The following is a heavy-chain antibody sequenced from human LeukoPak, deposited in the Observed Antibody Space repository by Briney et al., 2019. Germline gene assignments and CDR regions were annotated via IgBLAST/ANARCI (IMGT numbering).Heavy chain of an antibody. CDR2: IFYSGST. Sequence: SETLSLTCTVSGGSISTSNYYWGWIRQPPGKGLEWIGNIFYSGSTYYSPSLRSRVTISLDTSRNQFSLKLSSVTAADTAVYYCARGYLQPLDYWGQGTLVTVSS. D-gene: IGHD4-11*01. J-gene: IGHJ4*02. CDR3: ARGYLQPLDY. V-gene: IGHV4-39*07. CDR1: GGSISTSNYY.